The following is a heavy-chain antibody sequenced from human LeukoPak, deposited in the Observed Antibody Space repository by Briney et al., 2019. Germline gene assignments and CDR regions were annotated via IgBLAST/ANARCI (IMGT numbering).Heavy chain of an antibody. CDR2: ISAYNGNT. Sequence: GASVKVSCKASGYTFTSYGISWVRQAPGQGLEWMGWISAYNGNTNYAQKLQGRVTMTTDTSTSTAYMELRSLRSDDTAVYYCARRNPRGQIAAAGTGDAFDIWGQGTMVTVSS. V-gene: IGHV1-18*01. J-gene: IGHJ3*02. CDR3: ARRNPRGQIAAAGTGDAFDI. CDR1: GYTFTSYG. D-gene: IGHD6-13*01.